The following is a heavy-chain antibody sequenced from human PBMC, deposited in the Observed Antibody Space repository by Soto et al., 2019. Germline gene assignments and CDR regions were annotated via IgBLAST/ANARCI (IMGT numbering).Heavy chain of an antibody. CDR2: IYYSGST. J-gene: IGHJ5*02. V-gene: IGHV4-59*01. CDR3: AKLPWADYGGIYDP. CDR1: GGSISSYY. D-gene: IGHD4-17*01. Sequence: QVQLQESGPGLVKPSETLSLTCTVSGGSISSYYWSWIRQPPGKGLEWIGYIYYSGSTNYNPSLKSLVTILVDTSMNQFSLKLGSVTAPDTAMYYCAKLPWADYGGIYDPWGQGTLVTVSS.